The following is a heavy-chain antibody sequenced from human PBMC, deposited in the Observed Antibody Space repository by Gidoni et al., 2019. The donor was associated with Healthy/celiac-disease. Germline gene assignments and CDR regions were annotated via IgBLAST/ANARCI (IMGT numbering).Heavy chain of an antibody. CDR2: IYGDDDK. Sequence: QITLKESGPTLVKPTQTLTLTCTFSGFSLSTSGVGVGWIRQPPGEALEWLALIYGDDDKLYSTSLKSRLTITKDTAKNQVVLTMTNMDPVDTATYYCAQGRYSSSWNVIRRVWFDPWGQGTLVTVSS. V-gene: IGHV2-5*02. CDR1: GFSLSTSGVG. D-gene: IGHD6-13*01. CDR3: AQGRYSSSWNVIRRVWFDP. J-gene: IGHJ5*02.